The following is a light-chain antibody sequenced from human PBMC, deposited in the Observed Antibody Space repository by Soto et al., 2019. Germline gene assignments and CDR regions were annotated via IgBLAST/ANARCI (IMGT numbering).Light chain of an antibody. Sequence: DIQMTQSPSTLSASVGDRVTITCRASQSISSWLAWYQQKPGKAPKLLIYKASSLESGVPSRFSGSGSGTDFTLTISGLQADDFATYCCQQAYTFGRGTKLEIK. CDR3: QQAYT. V-gene: IGKV1-5*03. J-gene: IGKJ2*01. CDR2: KAS. CDR1: QSISSW.